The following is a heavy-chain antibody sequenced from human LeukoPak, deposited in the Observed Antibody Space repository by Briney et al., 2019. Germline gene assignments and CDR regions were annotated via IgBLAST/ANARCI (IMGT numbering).Heavy chain of an antibody. V-gene: IGHV3-11*01. Sequence: GGSLRLSRAASGFTFSDYYMSWIRQAPGKGLEWVSYISSSGSTIYYADSVKGRFTISRDNAKNSLYLQMNSLRAEDTAVYYCAKGSLRVLAYFDYWGQGTLVTVSS. J-gene: IGHJ4*02. CDR3: AKGSLRVLAYFDY. D-gene: IGHD2-21*02. CDR2: ISSSGSTI. CDR1: GFTFSDYY.